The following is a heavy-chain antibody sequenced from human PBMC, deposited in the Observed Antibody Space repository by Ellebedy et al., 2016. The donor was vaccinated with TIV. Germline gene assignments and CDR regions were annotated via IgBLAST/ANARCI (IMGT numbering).Heavy chain of an antibody. D-gene: IGHD2-15*01. Sequence: PSETLSLTCAVPGGSFGGYYWSWIRQPPGKGLELIGEINYSGTTNSNPSLKSRVSISLDASKNQFSLKLTSVTAADTAVYYCARGRRQRRDFVVVARDRKWYFDLWGRGTLVTVST. CDR3: ARGRRQRRDFVVVARDRKWYFDL. V-gene: IGHV4-34*01. CDR2: INYSGTT. CDR1: GGSFGGYY. J-gene: IGHJ2*01.